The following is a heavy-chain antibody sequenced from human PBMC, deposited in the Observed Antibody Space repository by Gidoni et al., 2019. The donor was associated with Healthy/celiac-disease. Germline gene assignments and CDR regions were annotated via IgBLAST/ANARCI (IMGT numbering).Heavy chain of an antibody. Sequence: QVQLVQSGAEVKKPGASVTVSCKASGYTFTSYYMNWVRQAPGQGLEWMGIINPSGGSTSYAQKFQGRVTMTRDTSTSTVYMELSSLRSEDTAVYYCARDRAAVHSPFVVPTAIDNWFDPWGQGTLVTVSS. D-gene: IGHD2-2*02. CDR2: INPSGGST. V-gene: IGHV1-46*01. J-gene: IGHJ5*02. CDR1: GYTFTSYY. CDR3: ARDRAAVHSPFVVPTAIDNWFDP.